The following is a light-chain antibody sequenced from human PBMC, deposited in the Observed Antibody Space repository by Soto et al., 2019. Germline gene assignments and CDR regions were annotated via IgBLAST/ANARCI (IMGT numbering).Light chain of an antibody. CDR2: GNS. CDR1: SSNIGAGYD. Sequence: QSVLTQAPSVSGAPGQRVTISCTGSSSNIGAGYDVHWYQQLPGTAPKLLIYGNSNRPSGVPDRFFGSKSGTSASLAITGLQAEDEADYYCQSYDSSLSGSVFGGGTKVTVL. V-gene: IGLV1-40*01. CDR3: QSYDSSLSGSV. J-gene: IGLJ2*01.